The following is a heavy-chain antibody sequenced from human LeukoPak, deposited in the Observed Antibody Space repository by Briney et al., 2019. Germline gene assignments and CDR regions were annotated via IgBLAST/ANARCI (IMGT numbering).Heavy chain of an antibody. Sequence: ASVKVSFTASGYTFTDYSIHWVRQAPGQSLEWMGWTNAGNGYTKSSQKFQGTVTITRDTSASTVYMELSSLRSEDTAVYYCARATGNFAYWGQGTLVTVPS. CDR3: ARATGNFAY. CDR2: TNAGNGYT. V-gene: IGHV1-3*01. J-gene: IGHJ4*02. D-gene: IGHD1-1*01. CDR1: GYTFTDYS.